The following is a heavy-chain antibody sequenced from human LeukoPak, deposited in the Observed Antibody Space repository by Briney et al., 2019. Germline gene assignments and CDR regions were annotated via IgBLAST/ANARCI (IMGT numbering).Heavy chain of an antibody. CDR3: ATPKVLDELFTFDY. Sequence: SVKVSCKASGGTFSSYDISWVRQAPGQGLEWMGGIMPISGTANYAQKFQGRVTITADKPTNTAYMELSSLRAEDTAVYYCATPKVLDELFTFDYWGQGTLVTVSS. J-gene: IGHJ4*02. CDR1: GGTFSSYD. CDR2: IMPISGTA. D-gene: IGHD1-1*01. V-gene: IGHV1-69*06.